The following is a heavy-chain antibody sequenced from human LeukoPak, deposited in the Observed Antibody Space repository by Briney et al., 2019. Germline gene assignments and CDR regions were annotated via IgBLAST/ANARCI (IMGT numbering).Heavy chain of an antibody. CDR2: ISAYNANT. CDR3: SRDRGAGWFVY. J-gene: IGHJ4*02. CDR1: AGTFSSYA. Sequence: GASVKVSCKASAGTFSSYAISWVRQAPGQGLEAMGWISAYNANTNYAQKLQGSVTMTTDPSTSTDYMDQRSLRSDDTALYYCSRDRGAGWFVYWGKATLVTVPS. D-gene: IGHD6-19*01. V-gene: IGHV1-18*01.